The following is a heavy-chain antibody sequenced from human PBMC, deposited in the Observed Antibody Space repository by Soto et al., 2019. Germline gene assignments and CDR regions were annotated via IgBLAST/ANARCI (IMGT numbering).Heavy chain of an antibody. J-gene: IGHJ5*02. D-gene: IGHD2-21*01. CDR3: ARVRGPYCGGECYPPTPNWFDP. CDR2: IYHSGST. Sequence: QLQLQESGSGLVKPSQTLSLTCAVSGGSISSGGYFWSWIRQPPGKGLEWIGYIYHSGSTYYNPSLKSRVSISVDRSKNQCSLKLSSVTAADTAVYYCARVRGPYCGGECYPPTPNWFDPWGQGTLVTVSS. V-gene: IGHV4-30-2*01. CDR1: GGSISSGGYF.